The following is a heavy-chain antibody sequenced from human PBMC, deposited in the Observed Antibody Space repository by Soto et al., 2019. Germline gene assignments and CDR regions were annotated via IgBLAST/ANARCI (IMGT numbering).Heavy chain of an antibody. CDR3: ARRGSGVTRGLHY. J-gene: IGHJ4*02. CDR2: INTDGSST. D-gene: IGHD2-15*01. V-gene: IGHV3-74*01. Sequence: VQLVESGGGLVQPGGSLRLSCAASGFTFSSYWMHWVRQAPGKGLVWISSINTDGSSTSYVDSVQGRFTISRDNGKNTLFLQMNSLRGEDSAVYYCARRGSGVTRGLHYWGQGTLVTVSS. CDR1: GFTFSSYW.